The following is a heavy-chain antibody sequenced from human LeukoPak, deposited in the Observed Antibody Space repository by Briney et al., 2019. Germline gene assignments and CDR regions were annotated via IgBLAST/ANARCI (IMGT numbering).Heavy chain of an antibody. CDR1: GYTFTSYD. CDR3: ARGPFQRRSYDYVWGSYRREYFQH. J-gene: IGHJ1*01. CDR2: MNPNSGNT. D-gene: IGHD3-16*02. Sequence: ASVKVSCKASGYTFTSYDINWVRQATGQGLEWMGWMNPNSGNTGHAQKFQGRVTMTRNTSISTAYMELSSLRSEDTAVYYCARGPFQRRSYDYVWGSYRREYFQHWGQGTLVTVSS. V-gene: IGHV1-8*01.